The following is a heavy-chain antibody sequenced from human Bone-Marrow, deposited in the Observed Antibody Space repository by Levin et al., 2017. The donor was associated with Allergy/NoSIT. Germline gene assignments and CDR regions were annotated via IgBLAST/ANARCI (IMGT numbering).Heavy chain of an antibody. J-gene: IGHJ4*02. CDR2: ISGTGAST. D-gene: IGHD4-17*01. CDR3: AKDEFDRTTVTALTSNY. CDR1: RFIFSSYA. Sequence: QAGGSLRLSCAASRFIFSSYAMSWVRQAPGKGLEWVSTISGTGASTYYADSVKGRFTISRDNSKNALYLQMNSLRAEDTDVYYCAKDEFDRTTVTALTSNYWGQGTLVTVSS. V-gene: IGHV3-23*01.